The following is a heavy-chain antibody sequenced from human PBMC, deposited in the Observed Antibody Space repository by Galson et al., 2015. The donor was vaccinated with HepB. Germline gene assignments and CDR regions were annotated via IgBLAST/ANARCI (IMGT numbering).Heavy chain of an antibody. V-gene: IGHV3-48*02. D-gene: IGHD3-16*01. CDR1: GGAYSSYS. Sequence: SLRLSCPASGGAYSSYSMNCAREAQGKGLESGRYSSSNSSTASYAHHVKGRFTISRDNAKNSLYLQMNSLRDEYTAVYYCARELIRFSPNGIWLDPWGQGTLVTVAT. CDR3: ARELIRFSPNGIWLDP. J-gene: IGHJ5*02. CDR2: SSSNSSTA.